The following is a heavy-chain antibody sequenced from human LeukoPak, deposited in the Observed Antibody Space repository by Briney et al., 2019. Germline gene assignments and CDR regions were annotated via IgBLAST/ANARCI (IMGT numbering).Heavy chain of an antibody. CDR2: IKPDGIDK. J-gene: IGHJ3*02. CDR1: GFTFRSHW. Sequence: GGSLRLSCVGSGFTFRSHWVNWVRQSPGKGLEWVANIKPDGIDKYYVDSARGRFTVSRDNAKNSAFLQMTSLRAEDTAIYYCATISAQTFDIWGQGTLISVSS. CDR3: ATISAQTFDI. D-gene: IGHD5-24*01. V-gene: IGHV3-7*01.